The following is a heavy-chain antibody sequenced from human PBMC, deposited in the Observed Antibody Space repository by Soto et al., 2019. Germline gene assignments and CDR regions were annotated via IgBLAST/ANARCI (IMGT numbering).Heavy chain of an antibody. CDR3: ASIQSSVGGYDGHYDD. D-gene: IGHD5-12*01. V-gene: IGHV4-59*08. CDR2: IYYSGST. CDR1: GGSISSYC. Sequence: SETLSLTCTVSGGSISSYCWSWIRQPPGKGLEWIGYIYYSGSTNYNPSLKSRVTISVDTSKNQFSLKLSSVTAADTAVYYCASIQSSVGGYDGHYDDWGQGTLVTVSS. J-gene: IGHJ4*02.